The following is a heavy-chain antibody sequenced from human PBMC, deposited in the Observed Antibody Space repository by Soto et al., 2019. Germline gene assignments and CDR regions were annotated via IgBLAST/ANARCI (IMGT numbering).Heavy chain of an antibody. D-gene: IGHD6-13*01. CDR1: GESFSGYY. CDR3: ATGKRDYSSSWFDY. Sequence: QVQLQQWGAGLLKPSETLSLTCAVYGESFSGYYLSWIRQPPGKGLEWIGEINHSGSTNYNPSLKSRVTISVDTSKNQFSLKLSSVTAADTAVYYCATGKRDYSSSWFDYWGQGTLVTASS. J-gene: IGHJ4*02. V-gene: IGHV4-34*01. CDR2: INHSGST.